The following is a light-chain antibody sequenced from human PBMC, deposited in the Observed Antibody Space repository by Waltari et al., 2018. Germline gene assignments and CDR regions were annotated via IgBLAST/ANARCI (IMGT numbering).Light chain of an antibody. J-gene: IGKJ1*01. CDR3: VQSTHFPRT. Sequence: DIVLTQTPLSSPVTLGKPASISCRSNQARLHSNGNTYLNWIQQKPGQPPSLLSYPISNRFSGVPDRFSGGGAGTNFTLKISRVETEDVAVYYCVQSTHFPRTFGQGTKLEVK. V-gene: IGKV2-24*01. CDR2: PIS. CDR1: QARLHSNGNTY.